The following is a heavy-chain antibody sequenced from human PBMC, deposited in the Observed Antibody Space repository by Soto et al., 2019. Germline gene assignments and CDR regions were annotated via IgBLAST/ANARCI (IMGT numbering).Heavy chain of an antibody. V-gene: IGHV1-69*01. D-gene: IGHD3-3*01. CDR1: GGTFSSYA. J-gene: IGHJ4*02. CDR2: IIPIFGTA. Sequence: QVQLVQSGAEVKKPGSSVKVSCKASGGTFSSYAISWVRQAPGQGLEWMGGIIPIFGTANYAQKFQGRVTITADESTSTDYMELSSLRSEDTAVYYCARGNITIFGVVIIGYDYWGQGTLVTVSS. CDR3: ARGNITIFGVVIIGYDY.